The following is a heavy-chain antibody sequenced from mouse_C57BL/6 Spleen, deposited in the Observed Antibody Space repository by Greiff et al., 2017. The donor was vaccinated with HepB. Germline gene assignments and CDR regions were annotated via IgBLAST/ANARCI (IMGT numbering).Heavy chain of an antibody. CDR2: IHPNSGST. D-gene: IGHD2-10*02. J-gene: IGHJ4*01. V-gene: IGHV1-64*01. CDR3: AIGLVYYYAMDY. Sequence: QVQLQQPGAELVKPGASVKLSCKASGYTFTSYWMHWVKQRPGQGLEWIGMIHPNSGSTNYNEKFKSKATLTVDKSSSTAYMQLSSLTSEDSAVYYCAIGLVYYYAMDYWGQGTSVTVSS. CDR1: GYTFTSYW.